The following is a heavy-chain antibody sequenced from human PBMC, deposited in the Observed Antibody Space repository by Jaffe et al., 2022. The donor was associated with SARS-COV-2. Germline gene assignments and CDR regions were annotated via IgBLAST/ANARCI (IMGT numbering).Heavy chain of an antibody. Sequence: QVQLQESGPGLVKPSQTLSLTCTVSGGSISSGSYYWSWIRQPAGKGLEWIGRIYTSGSTNYNPSLKSRVTISVDTSKNQFSLKLSSVTAADTAVYYCARDQGPLWQQLVLGWFDPWGQGTLVTVSS. CDR2: IYTSGST. CDR3: ARDQGPLWQQLVLGWFDP. V-gene: IGHV4-61*02. CDR1: GGSISSGSYY. J-gene: IGHJ5*02. D-gene: IGHD6-13*01.